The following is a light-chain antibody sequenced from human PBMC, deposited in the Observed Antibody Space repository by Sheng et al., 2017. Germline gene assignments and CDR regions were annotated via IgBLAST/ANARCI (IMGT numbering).Light chain of an antibody. Sequence: QSALTQPASVSGSPGQSITISCTGSSSDIGFHNYVSWYQLHPGKAPKLLIYDFSNRPSGVSDRFSGYKSGNTASLAISGLQAEDEAHYYCSSYTTTTLVFGGGTKLTVL. V-gene: IGLV2-14*01. J-gene: IGLJ2*01. CDR2: DFS. CDR3: SSYTTTTLV. CDR1: SSDIGFHNY.